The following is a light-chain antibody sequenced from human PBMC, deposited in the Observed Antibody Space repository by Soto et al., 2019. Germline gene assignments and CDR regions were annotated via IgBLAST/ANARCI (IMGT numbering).Light chain of an antibody. J-gene: IGKJ3*01. CDR3: QRYNRDPFT. CDR2: AAS. V-gene: IGKV1-27*01. CDR1: QGISNY. Sequence: DLHMTQSPSSLSASVGDRVTITCRASQGISNYLAWYQQEPGTPPKLLIFAASTLQSGVPSRFSGSGSGTDFTLTISSLQPEDVGTYYCQRYNRDPFTFGPGTKVDIK.